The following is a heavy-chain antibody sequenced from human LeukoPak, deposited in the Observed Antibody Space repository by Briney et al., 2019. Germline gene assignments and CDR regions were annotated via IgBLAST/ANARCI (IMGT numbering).Heavy chain of an antibody. CDR3: ARDQEGFDY. V-gene: IGHV1-46*01. Sequence: GASVKVSCKASGHTFTGNYIHWVRQAPGQGLEWMGMIYPRDGSTSYAQKFQGRVTVTRDTSTSTVHMELSGLRSEDTAVYYCARDQEGFDYWGQGTLVTVSS. CDR2: IYPRDGST. J-gene: IGHJ4*02. CDR1: GHTFTGNY.